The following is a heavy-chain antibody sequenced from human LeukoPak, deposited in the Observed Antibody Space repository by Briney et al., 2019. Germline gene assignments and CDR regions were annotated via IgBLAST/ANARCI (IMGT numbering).Heavy chain of an antibody. CDR3: ARGDYYDSSGYYMPGPYDAFDI. V-gene: IGHV4-59*01. J-gene: IGHJ3*02. Sequence: KPSETLPLTCTVSGGSISSYYWSWIRQPPGKGLEWIGYIYYSGSTNYNPSLKSRVTISVDTSKNQFSLKLSSVTAADTAVYYCARGDYYDSSGYYMPGPYDAFDIWGQGTMVTVYS. D-gene: IGHD3-22*01. CDR1: GGSISSYY. CDR2: IYYSGST.